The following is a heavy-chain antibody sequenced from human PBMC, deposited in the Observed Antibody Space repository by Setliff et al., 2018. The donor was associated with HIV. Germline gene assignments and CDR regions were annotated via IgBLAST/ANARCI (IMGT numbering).Heavy chain of an antibody. J-gene: IGHJ4*02. CDR2: ISASGSS. V-gene: IGHV4-61*09. Sequence: SETLSLTCTVSGPPIGIRSYYWTWIRQPAGRGLEWIGHISASGSSKFNPTLQSRVTLSVDPSNNQFSLNLTSVTAADTAVYYCARRKSGSSYRFFNYWGLGSLVTVSS. CDR3: ARRKSGSSYRFFNY. CDR1: GPPIGIRSYY. D-gene: IGHD3-16*02.